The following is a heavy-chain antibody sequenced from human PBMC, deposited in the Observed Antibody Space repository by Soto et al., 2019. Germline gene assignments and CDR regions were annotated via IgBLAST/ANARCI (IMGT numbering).Heavy chain of an antibody. CDR3: ARGGGIVLVTAPYDH. V-gene: IGHV1-46*03. Sequence: QVQLVQSGAEVKKPGASVKVSCKASGYTFTSYYMNWVRQAPGQGLEWLGIINPSGGYTTYAQRFLGRVTMTSDTSTSTVTRELGSLTSEDTAVYYCARGGGIVLVTAPYDHWGQGTLVTVSS. J-gene: IGHJ4*02. D-gene: IGHD2-21*02. CDR2: INPSGGYT. CDR1: GYTFTSYY.